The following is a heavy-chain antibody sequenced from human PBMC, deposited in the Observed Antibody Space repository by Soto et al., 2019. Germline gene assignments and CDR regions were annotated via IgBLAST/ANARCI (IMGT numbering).Heavy chain of an antibody. CDR3: ARESSGHYVY. J-gene: IGHJ4*02. D-gene: IGHD3-22*01. CDR1: GFTFRNYW. CDR2: IKQDGSKQ. Sequence: PGGSLRLSCAASGFTFRNYWMSWVRQAPGKGLEWVANIKQDGSKQYYEDSVKGRFTISRDNAKNSLYLQMNSLTAEDTAVYYCARESSGHYVYWGQGTLVTVS. V-gene: IGHV3-7*03.